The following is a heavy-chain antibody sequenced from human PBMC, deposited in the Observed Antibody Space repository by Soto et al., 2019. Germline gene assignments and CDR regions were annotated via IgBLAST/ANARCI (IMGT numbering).Heavy chain of an antibody. D-gene: IGHD3-10*01. CDR2: IYYSGST. Sequence: PSETLSLTCTVSGGSISSCYWSWIRQPPGKGLEWIGYIYYSGSTNYNPSLKSRGTISVDTSKNQFSLKLSSVTAADTAVYYCARGGITMVREVSYYYYCFDVWGQGTTVTVSS. J-gene: IGHJ6*02. CDR1: GGSISSCY. V-gene: IGHV4-59*01. CDR3: ARGGITMVREVSYYYYCFDV.